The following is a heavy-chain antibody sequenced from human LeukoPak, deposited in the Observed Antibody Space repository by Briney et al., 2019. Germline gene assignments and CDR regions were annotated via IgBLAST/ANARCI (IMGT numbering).Heavy chain of an antibody. V-gene: IGHV4-30-4*01. D-gene: IGHD5-12*01. CDR3: ARESGYSGYDHFDY. CDR2: IYYSGST. CDR1: GGSISSGDYY. Sequence: PSQTLSLTCTVSGGSISSGDYYWSWIRQPPGKGLEWIGYIYYSGSTYYNPSLKSRVTISVDTSKNQFSLKLSSVTAADTAVYYCARESGYSGYDHFDYWAREPWSPSPQ. J-gene: IGHJ4*02.